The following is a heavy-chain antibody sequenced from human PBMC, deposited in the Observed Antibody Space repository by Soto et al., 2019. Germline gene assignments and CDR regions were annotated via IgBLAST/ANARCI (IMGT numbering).Heavy chain of an antibody. Sequence: QLQLQESGPGLVKPSETLSLTCTVSGGSISSSSYYWGWIRQPPGKGLEWIGSIYYSGSTYYNPSLKSRVTISVDTSKNQFSLKLSSVTAADTAVYYCARHAFTYYYDSSGYFPDYWGQGTLVTVSS. CDR3: ARHAFTYYYDSSGYFPDY. CDR2: IYYSGST. J-gene: IGHJ4*02. CDR1: GGSISSSSYY. V-gene: IGHV4-39*01. D-gene: IGHD3-22*01.